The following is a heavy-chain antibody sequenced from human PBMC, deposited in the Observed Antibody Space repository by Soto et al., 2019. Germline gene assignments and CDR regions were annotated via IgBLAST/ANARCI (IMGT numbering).Heavy chain of an antibody. J-gene: IGHJ6*02. Sequence: GSLRLSCAASGFTFSSYSMNWVRQAPGKGLEWVSSISSSSSYIYYADSVKGRFTISRDNAKNSLYLQMNSLRAEDTAVYYCARDQLIGYCSGGSCYSYYYYYGMDVWGQGTTVTV. CDR2: ISSSSSYI. CDR3: ARDQLIGYCSGGSCYSYYYYYGMDV. CDR1: GFTFSSYS. V-gene: IGHV3-21*01. D-gene: IGHD2-15*01.